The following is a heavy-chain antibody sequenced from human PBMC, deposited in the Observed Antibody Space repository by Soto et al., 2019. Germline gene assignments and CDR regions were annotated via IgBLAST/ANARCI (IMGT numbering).Heavy chain of an antibody. J-gene: IGHJ3*02. V-gene: IGHV3-11*01. CDR2: ISSSGSTI. D-gene: IGHD3-10*01. CDR3: ARDSGGGMVEGAFDI. Sequence: GGALRLSCAASGFTFSDYYMGWIRQAPGKGLEWVSYISSSGSTIYYADSVKGRFTISRDNAKNSLYLQMNSLRAEDTAVYYCARDSGGGMVEGAFDIWCQGTMVTVSS. CDR1: GFTFSDYY.